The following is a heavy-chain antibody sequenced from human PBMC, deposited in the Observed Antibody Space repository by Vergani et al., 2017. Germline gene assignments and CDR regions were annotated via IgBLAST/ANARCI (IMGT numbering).Heavy chain of an antibody. Sequence: QVQLQESGPGLVKPSQTLSLTCTVSGGSISSGSYYWSWIRQPAGKGLEWIGRIYTSGSTNYNPSLKSRVTISVDTSKNQFSLKLSSVTAADTAVYYCARDRVGGAFDIWGQGTMVTVSS. CDR3: ARDRVGGAFDI. CDR1: GGSISSGSYY. J-gene: IGHJ3*02. V-gene: IGHV4-61*02. CDR2: IYTSGST. D-gene: IGHD3-16*01.